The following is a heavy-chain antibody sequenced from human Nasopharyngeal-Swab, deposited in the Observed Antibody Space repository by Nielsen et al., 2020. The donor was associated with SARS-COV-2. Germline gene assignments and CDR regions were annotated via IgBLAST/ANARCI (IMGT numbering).Heavy chain of an antibody. J-gene: IGHJ4*02. CDR2: IRYDGSNK. V-gene: IGHV3-30*02. D-gene: IGHD6-13*01. CDR1: GFTLSSYG. CDR3: AKDAGGYSSS. Sequence: GESLKISCAASGFTLSSYGMHWVRQAPGKGLEWVAFIRYDGSNKYYADSVKGRFTISRDNSKNTLYLQMNSLRAEDTAVYYCAKDAGGYSSSWGQGTLVTVSS.